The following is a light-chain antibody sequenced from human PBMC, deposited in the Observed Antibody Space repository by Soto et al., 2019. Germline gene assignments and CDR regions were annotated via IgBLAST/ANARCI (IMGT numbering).Light chain of an antibody. CDR2: EVS. V-gene: IGKV2D-29*01. CDR1: QSLIHDDGKTY. J-gene: IGKJ4*01. CDR3: MQRVQLPLT. Sequence: DIVMTQTPLSLSVTAGQPASISCKSSQSLIHDDGKTYLYWYLQKPGQPPQLLIYEVSNRFSGVPXXXXXXXXXXXXXXXIXXXXAEDVRVYYCMQRVQLPLTFGGGTKVEIK.